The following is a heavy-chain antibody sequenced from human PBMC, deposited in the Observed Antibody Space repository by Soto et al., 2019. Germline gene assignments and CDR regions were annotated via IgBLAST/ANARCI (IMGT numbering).Heavy chain of an antibody. CDR2: INAGHGNT. CDR1: GYTFTSYA. Sequence: QVQLVQSGAEEKKPGASVKVSCKASGYTFTSYAMHWVRQDPGQRLEWIGWINAGHGNTKYSQKFRGRVTITRDTSATTPYMDLSSLRPEDTAVYYCASDLPLAADYWGQGTLVTVSS. J-gene: IGHJ4*02. V-gene: IGHV1-3*05. CDR3: ASDLPLAADY.